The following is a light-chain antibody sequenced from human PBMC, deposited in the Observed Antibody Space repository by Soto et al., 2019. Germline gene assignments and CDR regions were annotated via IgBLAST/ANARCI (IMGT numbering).Light chain of an antibody. CDR3: QWRSDWPPRLS. CDR2: DAS. V-gene: IGKV3-11*01. J-gene: IGKJ4*01. Sequence: EVVLTQSPATLSLSPGERATLSCRASESIGNYLAWYQQKLGQDPKLSIYDASHRAIGIPGKFSGDGSGTDFTLTISSLEPEDFAVYYCQWRSDWPPRLSFGGGTKVEIK. CDR1: ESIGNY.